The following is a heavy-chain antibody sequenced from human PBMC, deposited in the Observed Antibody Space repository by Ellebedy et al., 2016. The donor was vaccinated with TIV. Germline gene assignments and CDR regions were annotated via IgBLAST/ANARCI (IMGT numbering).Heavy chain of an antibody. CDR3: ARHFDFYGSGSYVS. CDR2: IRNQGKNYAT. CDR1: GFTFSAST. V-gene: IGHV3-73*01. D-gene: IGHD3-10*01. J-gene: IGHJ1*01. Sequence: GESLKISCAASGFTFSASTMHWVRQASGKGLEWVGHIRNQGKNYATAYAASVKGRFTISRDDSKNTAYLQMNSLKTEGTAVFYCARHFDFYGSGSYVSWGQGTLVTVSS.